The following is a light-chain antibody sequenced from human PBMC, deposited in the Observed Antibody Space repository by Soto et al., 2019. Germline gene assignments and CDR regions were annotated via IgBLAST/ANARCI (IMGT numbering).Light chain of an antibody. CDR1: QSVGRN. Sequence: DIVMTQSPATLSVSPGETAALSCRAGQSVGRNFAWYQQKPGQAPRLLIYGASTRATDIPARFRGSGSGTEFTLTISSLQSEDFAIYYCQQYNKWPYTFGKGTKLEIK. J-gene: IGKJ2*01. V-gene: IGKV3-15*01. CDR2: GAS. CDR3: QQYNKWPYT.